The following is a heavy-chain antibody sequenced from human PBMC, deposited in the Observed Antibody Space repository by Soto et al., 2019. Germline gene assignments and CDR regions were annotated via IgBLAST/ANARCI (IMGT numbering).Heavy chain of an antibody. CDR1: GFTFSSYW. D-gene: IGHD3-22*01. CDR2: IKQDGSEK. J-gene: IGHJ1*01. V-gene: IGHV3-7*01. Sequence: PGGSLRLSCAASGFTFSSYWMSWVRQAPGKGLEWVANIKQDGSEKYYVDSVKGRFTISRDNAKNSLYLQMNSLRAEDTAVYYCARGTTDYESSVRDPQYLQHWGQGNLVTVSS. CDR3: ARGTTDYESSVRDPQYLQH.